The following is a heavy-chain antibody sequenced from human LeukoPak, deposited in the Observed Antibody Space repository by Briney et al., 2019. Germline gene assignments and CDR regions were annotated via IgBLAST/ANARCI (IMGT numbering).Heavy chain of an antibody. J-gene: IGHJ4*02. CDR3: AKGASRFGESPLDY. D-gene: IGHD3-10*01. Sequence: GRSLRLSCAASGFTFDDYAMHWVRQAPGKGLEWVSGISWNSGSIGYADSVKGRFTISRDNAKNSLYLQMNSLRAEDTALYYCAKGASRFGESPLDYWGQGTLVTVSS. CDR1: GFTFDDYA. V-gene: IGHV3-9*01. CDR2: ISWNSGSI.